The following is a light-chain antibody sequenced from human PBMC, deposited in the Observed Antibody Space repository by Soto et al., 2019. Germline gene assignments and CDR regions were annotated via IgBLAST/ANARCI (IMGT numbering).Light chain of an antibody. CDR3: QQRSSWPWT. CDR2: DAS. CDR1: QSVRSS. J-gene: IGKJ1*01. V-gene: IGKV3-11*01. Sequence: EILLTQSPATLSLSPGERATLSCRASQSVRSSLAWYQQNPGQAPRLLIYDASTRATGIPGRFSGSGSGTDFTLIISNLEPEDFAVYYCQQRSSWPWTFGQGAKVEIK.